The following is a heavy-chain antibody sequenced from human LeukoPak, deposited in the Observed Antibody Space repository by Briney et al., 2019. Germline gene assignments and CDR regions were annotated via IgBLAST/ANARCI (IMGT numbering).Heavy chain of an antibody. V-gene: IGHV3-49*04. J-gene: IGHJ4*02. CDR1: GFTFGDYA. Sequence: GGSLRLSCTASGFTFGDYAMSWVRQAPGKGLEWVGFIRSKAYGGTTEYAASVNGRFTISRDDCRSIAYLQMNSLKTEDTAVYYCTRDLGNEYGDYGSRYWGQGTQVTVSS. CDR2: IRSKAYGGTT. D-gene: IGHD4-17*01. CDR3: TRDLGNEYGDYGSRY.